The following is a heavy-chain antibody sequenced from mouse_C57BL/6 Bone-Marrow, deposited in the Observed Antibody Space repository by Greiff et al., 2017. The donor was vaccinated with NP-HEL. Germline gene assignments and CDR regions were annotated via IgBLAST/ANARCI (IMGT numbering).Heavy chain of an antibody. J-gene: IGHJ2*01. D-gene: IGHD1-1*01. CDR1: GYTFTDYY. CDR2: IYPGSGNT. CDR3: ARVGFITTVVAHFGC. Sequence: QVQLQQSGAELVRPGASVKLSCKASGYTFTDYYINWVKQRPGQGLEWIARIYPGSGNTNYNEKFKGKATLTADKSSSTAYMQLSSLTSEDSAVYFCARVGFITTVVAHFGCWGKGTTLTVST. V-gene: IGHV1-76*01.